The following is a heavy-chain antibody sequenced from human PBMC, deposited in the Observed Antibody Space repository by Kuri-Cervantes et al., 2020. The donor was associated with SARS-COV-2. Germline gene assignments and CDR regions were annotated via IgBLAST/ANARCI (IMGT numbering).Heavy chain of an antibody. D-gene: IGHD3-16*02. J-gene: IGHJ6*02. Sequence: GGSLRLSCAASGFTFSDYYMSWIRQAPGKGLEWVSYISSSSSYTNYADSVKGRFTISRDNAKNSLYLQMNSLRAEDTAVYYCTRVGYRLPGGGMDVWGQGTTVTVSS. CDR3: TRVGYRLPGGGMDV. V-gene: IGHV3-11*05. CDR1: GFTFSDYY. CDR2: ISSSSSYT.